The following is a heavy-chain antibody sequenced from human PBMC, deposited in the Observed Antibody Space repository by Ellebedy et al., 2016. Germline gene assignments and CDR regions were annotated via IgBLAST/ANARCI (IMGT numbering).Heavy chain of an antibody. Sequence: SETLSLTCNVSGASISSYYWSWIRQPPGKGLEWIGYIYYSGSTNYNPSLKSRVTISVDTSKNQFSLKLSSVTAADTAVYYRARDNRVTTWYYWGQGTLVTVSS. V-gene: IGHV4-59*01. CDR3: ARDNRVTTWYY. CDR1: GASISSYY. D-gene: IGHD4-17*01. CDR2: IYYSGST. J-gene: IGHJ4*02.